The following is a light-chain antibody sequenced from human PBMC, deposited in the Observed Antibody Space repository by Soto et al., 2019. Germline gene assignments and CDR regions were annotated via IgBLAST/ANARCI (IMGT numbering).Light chain of an antibody. Sequence: QSALTQPASVSGSPGQSITISCTGTSSDVGNYKFVSWYQQYPGKAPKIMIYEITERPSGVSNRFSGSKSGNTASLTISGLQAEDEADYYCCSYAGRSTWVFGGGTKVTV. CDR2: EIT. V-gene: IGLV2-23*02. CDR1: SSDVGNYKF. CDR3: CSYAGRSTWV. J-gene: IGLJ3*02.